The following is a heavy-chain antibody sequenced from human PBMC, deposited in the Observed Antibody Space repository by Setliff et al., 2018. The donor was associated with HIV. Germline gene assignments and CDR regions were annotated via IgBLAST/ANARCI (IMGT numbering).Heavy chain of an antibody. CDR2: IRYDGSDK. J-gene: IGHJ6*03. CDR3: AKNARDYYYYMDV. Sequence: GGSLRLSCAASGFTFSSYGMHWVRQAPGKGLEWVTFIRYDGSDKYYADSVKGPCTISRDKSKNALYLQMNSLRTEDTAEYYCAKNARDYYYYMDVWGKGTTVTVSS. V-gene: IGHV3-30*02. CDR1: GFTFSSYG.